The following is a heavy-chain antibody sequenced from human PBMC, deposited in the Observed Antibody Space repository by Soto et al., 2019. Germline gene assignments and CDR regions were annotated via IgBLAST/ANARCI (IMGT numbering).Heavy chain of an antibody. Sequence: SVKVSCKASGGTFSSYAISWVRQAPGQGLEWMGGIIPIFGTANYAQKFQGRVTITADESTSTVYMELSSLRSDDTAVYYCARVRGGGSEYFFDYWGQGTLVTVSS. CDR2: IIPIFGTA. J-gene: IGHJ4*02. CDR3: ARVRGGGSEYFFDY. V-gene: IGHV1-69*13. D-gene: IGHD2-15*01. CDR1: GGTFSSYA.